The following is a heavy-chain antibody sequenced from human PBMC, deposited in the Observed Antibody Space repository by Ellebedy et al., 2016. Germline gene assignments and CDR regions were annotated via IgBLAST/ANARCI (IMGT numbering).Heavy chain of an antibody. D-gene: IGHD6-19*01. Sequence: GESLKISCKGSGYRFTNYWINWVRQMPGKGHEWMGRIDPSDSYTIYSPSFQGHVTISADKSVSTAYLQWSSLKASDTAMYYCARQGSGWYGGDYWGQGTLVTVSS. CDR3: ARQGSGWYGGDY. CDR2: IDPSDSYT. V-gene: IGHV5-10-1*01. CDR1: GYRFTNYW. J-gene: IGHJ4*02.